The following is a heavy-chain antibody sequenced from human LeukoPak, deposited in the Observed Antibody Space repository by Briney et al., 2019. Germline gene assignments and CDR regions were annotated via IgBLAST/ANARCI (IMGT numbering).Heavy chain of an antibody. Sequence: GGSLRLSCAASGFTFSSYSMNWVRQAPGKGLEWVSSISSGSSYIYYADSVKGRFTISRDNAKNSLYLQMNSLRAEDTAVYYCARKVAAASDYWGQGTLVTVSS. CDR1: GFTFSSYS. CDR2: ISSGSSYI. V-gene: IGHV3-21*01. D-gene: IGHD2-15*01. CDR3: ARKVAAASDY. J-gene: IGHJ4*02.